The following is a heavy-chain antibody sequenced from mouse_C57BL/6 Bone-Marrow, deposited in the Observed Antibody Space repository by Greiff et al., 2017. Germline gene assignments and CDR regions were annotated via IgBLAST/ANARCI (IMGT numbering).Heavy chain of an antibody. CDR1: GYTFTDYN. V-gene: IGHV1-22*01. J-gene: IGHJ3*01. CDR3: ARMRYSLAWFAY. Sequence: EVQLQQSGPELVKPGASVKMSCKASGYTFTDYNMHWVKQSHGKSLEWIGYINPNNGGTSYNQKFKGKATLTVNKSSSTAYMELRSLTSEDSAVYYCARMRYSLAWFAYWGQGTLVTVSA. CDR2: INPNNGGT. D-gene: IGHD2-12*01.